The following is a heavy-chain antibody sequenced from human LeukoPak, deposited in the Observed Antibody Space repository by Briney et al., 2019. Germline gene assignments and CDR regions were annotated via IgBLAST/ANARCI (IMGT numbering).Heavy chain of an antibody. J-gene: IGHJ5*02. CDR1: GYTFTSYA. D-gene: IGHD3-10*01. CDR2: INAGNGNT. Sequence: ASVKVSCKASGYTFTSYAVNWVRQAPGHRPEWMGWINAGNGNTKYSQKFQGRVTITRDTSASTAYMELSSLRSEDTAVYYCARRITMVRGVMGGWFDPWGQGTLVTVSS. V-gene: IGHV1-3*01. CDR3: ARRITMVRGVMGGWFDP.